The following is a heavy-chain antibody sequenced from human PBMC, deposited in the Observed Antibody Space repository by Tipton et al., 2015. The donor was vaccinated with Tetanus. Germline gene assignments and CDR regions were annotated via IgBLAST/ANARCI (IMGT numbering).Heavy chain of an antibody. CDR1: GGSISSYY. D-gene: IGHD3-10*01. CDR3: AREGSVTTATDY. J-gene: IGHJ4*02. Sequence: TLSLTCTVSGGSISSYYWSWIRQPAGKGLEWIGRIYTSGSTNYNPSLKSRVTMSVDTSKNQFSRKLSSVTAADTAVYYCAREGSVTTATDYWGQGTLVTVSS. CDR2: IYTSGST. V-gene: IGHV4-4*07.